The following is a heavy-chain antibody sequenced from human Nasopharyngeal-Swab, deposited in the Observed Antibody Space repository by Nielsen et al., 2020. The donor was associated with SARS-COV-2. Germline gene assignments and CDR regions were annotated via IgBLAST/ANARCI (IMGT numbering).Heavy chain of an antibody. D-gene: IGHD5-18*01. J-gene: IGHJ2*01. CDR2: ISSGSSYI. CDR3: AREIYGYRYGSFYYFDL. Sequence: GESLKISCVDSGLTFNTYTMNWVRQAPGKGLERVSSISSGSSYIYYADSVRGRFTISRDNAKNSLYLEMNSLRAEDTAVYYCAREIYGYRYGSFYYFDLWGRGTLVTVSS. V-gene: IGHV3-21*01. CDR1: GLTFNTYT.